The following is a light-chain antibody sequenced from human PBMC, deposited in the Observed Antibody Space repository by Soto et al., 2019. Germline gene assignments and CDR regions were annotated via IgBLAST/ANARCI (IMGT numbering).Light chain of an antibody. CDR1: QSVSRY. Sequence: EIVLTQSPATLSLSPGERATLSCRASQSVSRYLAWYQQKPGQAPRLLIYDASNRATGIPARFSGSGSGTDFTLTISSLEPEGFAVYYCQQRSNWPWTFGQGTKVEIK. CDR2: DAS. J-gene: IGKJ1*01. CDR3: QQRSNWPWT. V-gene: IGKV3-11*01.